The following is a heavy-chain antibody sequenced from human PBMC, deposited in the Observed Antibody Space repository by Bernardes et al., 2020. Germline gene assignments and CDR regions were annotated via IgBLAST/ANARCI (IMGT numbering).Heavy chain of an antibody. J-gene: IGHJ5*02. D-gene: IGHD2-15*01. CDR2: INHSGST. V-gene: IGHV4-34*01. CDR3: ARALGYCSGGSCYSSWFDP. CDR1: GGSFSGYY. Sequence: SETLSLTCAVYGGSFSGYYWSWIRQPPGKGLEWIGEINHSGSTNYNPSLKSRVTISVDTSKNQFSLKLSSVTAADTAVYYCARALGYCSGGSCYSSWFDPLGQGTLVTVSS.